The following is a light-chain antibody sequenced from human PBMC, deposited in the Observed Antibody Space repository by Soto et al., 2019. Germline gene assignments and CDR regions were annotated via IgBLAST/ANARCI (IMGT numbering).Light chain of an antibody. CDR2: TGS. CDR1: QGISNW. V-gene: IGKV1-12*01. CDR3: QQANSFPLT. Sequence: DIQMTQSPSSVSASVGDRVSITCRASQGISNWLAWYQQKPGRAPKLLIYTGSSLQSGVPSRFSRTGSGRDFTLTISSLQPEDVATYYCQQANSFPLTFGGGTKVEIK. J-gene: IGKJ4*01.